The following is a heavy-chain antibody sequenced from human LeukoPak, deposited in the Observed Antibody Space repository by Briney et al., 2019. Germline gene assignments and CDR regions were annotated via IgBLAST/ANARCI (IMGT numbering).Heavy chain of an antibody. CDR2: IYYSGST. CDR1: GGSISSYY. CDR3: AREGQYGAFDY. Sequence: PSETLSLTCTVSGGSISSYYWSWIRQPPGKGLEWIGYIYYSGSTNYNPSLKSRVTISVDTSKNQFSLKLSSVTAADTAVYYCAREGQYGAFDYWGQGTLVTVSS. D-gene: IGHD4/OR15-4a*01. V-gene: IGHV4-59*12. J-gene: IGHJ4*02.